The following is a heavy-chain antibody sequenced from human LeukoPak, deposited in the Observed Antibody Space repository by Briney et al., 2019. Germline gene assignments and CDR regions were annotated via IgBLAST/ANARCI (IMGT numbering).Heavy chain of an antibody. CDR1: GGSISGGGYY. CDR3: ARRNYYGSGMGTYLPFEY. D-gene: IGHD3-10*01. V-gene: IGHV4-31*03. Sequence: PWETLSLTSTVSGGSISGGGYYWSWIRQHPGKGLEWIGYIYYSGSTYYNPSLKSRVSISVDTSKNQFSLKLSSVTAADTAVYYCARRNYYGSGMGTYLPFEYWGQGTLVTVSS. CDR2: IYYSGST. J-gene: IGHJ4*02.